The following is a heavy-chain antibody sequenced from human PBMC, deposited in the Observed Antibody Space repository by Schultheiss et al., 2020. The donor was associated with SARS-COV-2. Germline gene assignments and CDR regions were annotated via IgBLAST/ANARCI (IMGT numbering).Heavy chain of an antibody. V-gene: IGHV3-11*04. J-gene: IGHJ6*02. CDR2: ISSSGSTI. Sequence: GGSLRLSCAASGFTVSSNYMSWIRQAPGKGLEWVSYISSSGSTIYYADSVKGRFTISRDNAKNSLYLQMNSLRAEDTAVYYCASGEYRYGSVWVGMDVWGQGTTVTVSS. D-gene: IGHD5-18*01. CDR3: ASGEYRYGSVWVGMDV. CDR1: GFTVSSNY.